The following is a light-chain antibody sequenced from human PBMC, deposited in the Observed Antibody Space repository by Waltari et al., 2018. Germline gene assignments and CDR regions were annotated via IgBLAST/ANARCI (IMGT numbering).Light chain of an antibody. V-gene: IGLV1-44*01. CDR3: ASWDGSLSGWL. J-gene: IGLJ3*02. Sequence: QSVLTPPPSASGTPGQTVAISCSGSSSNIGIFTVQWYQQVPGMAPKLLIYDSNKRPSGVPDRFSGSKSGTSAALAISGLRSEDEADYYCASWDGSLSGWLFGGGTKLTVL. CDR2: DSN. CDR1: SSNIGIFT.